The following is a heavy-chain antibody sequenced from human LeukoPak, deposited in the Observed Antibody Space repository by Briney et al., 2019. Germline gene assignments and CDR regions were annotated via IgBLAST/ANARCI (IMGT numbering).Heavy chain of an antibody. J-gene: IGHJ3*01. V-gene: IGHV3-15*01. CDR2: IKSKTNGGEAT. CDR1: GFSFSHTW. CDR3: ATDRIVGASAFDV. Sequence: ESGGSLRLSCAGSGFSFSHTWMNWVRQAPGKGLEYIGRIKSKTNGGEATEYAAAVTGRFFISRDDSASTLYLHLNSLKTEDTAVYYCATDRIVGASAFDVWGQGTMVTVSS. D-gene: IGHD1-26*01.